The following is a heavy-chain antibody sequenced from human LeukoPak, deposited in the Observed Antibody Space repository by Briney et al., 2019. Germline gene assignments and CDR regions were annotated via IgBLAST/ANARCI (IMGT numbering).Heavy chain of an antibody. V-gene: IGHV3-66*01. Sequence: GGSLRLSCAASGFTVSSNYMSWVRQAPGKGLEWVSVIYSGGSTYYADSVKGRFTISRDNSKNTLYLQINSLRAEDTAVYYCAREGPRGYYFDYWGQGTLVTVSS. CDR1: GFTVSSNY. CDR3: AREGPRGYYFDY. J-gene: IGHJ4*02. CDR2: IYSGGST.